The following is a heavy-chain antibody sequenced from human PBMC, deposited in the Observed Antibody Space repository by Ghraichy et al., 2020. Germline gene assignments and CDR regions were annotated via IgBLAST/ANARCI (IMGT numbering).Heavy chain of an antibody. V-gene: IGHV4-34*01. CDR3: ARGYKSRIAVAGKFDY. J-gene: IGHJ4*02. CDR2: INHSGST. CDR1: GGSFSGYY. D-gene: IGHD6-19*01. Sequence: SQTLSLTCAVYGGSFSGYYWSWIRQPPGKGLEWIGEINHSGSTNYNPSLKSRVTISVDTSKNQFSLKLSSVTAADTAVYYCARGYKSRIAVAGKFDYWGQGTLVTVSS.